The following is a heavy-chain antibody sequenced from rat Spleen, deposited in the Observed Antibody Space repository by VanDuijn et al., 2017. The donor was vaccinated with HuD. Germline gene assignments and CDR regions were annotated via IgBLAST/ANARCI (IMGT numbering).Heavy chain of an antibody. CDR3: ARYGGYNFDY. D-gene: IGHD1-11*01. CDR2: INYSGTT. J-gene: IGHJ2*01. Sequence: EVQLQESGPGLVKPSQSLSLSCSVTGDSITSHYWGWIRKFPGNTMEWMGYINYSGTTRYNPSLKIRFSITRDTSKNQLFLQFNSVTTEDTATYYCARYGGYNFDYWGQGVMVTVSS. V-gene: IGHV3-1*01. CDR1: GDSITSHY.